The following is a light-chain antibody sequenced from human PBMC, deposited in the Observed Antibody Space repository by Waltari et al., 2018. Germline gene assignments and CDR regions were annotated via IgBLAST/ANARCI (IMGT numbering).Light chain of an antibody. CDR3: QQYYSVLPYA. Sequence: DIQMTQSPSSLSASVGDRVTITCRASQGISNYLAWYQQTPGKVPKLLIYAASTLQSGVPSRFSGSGSGTDFTLTISSVQAEDVAVYFCQQYYSVLPYAFGPGTKVEIK. CDR2: AAS. J-gene: IGKJ3*01. CDR1: QGISNY. V-gene: IGKV1-27*01.